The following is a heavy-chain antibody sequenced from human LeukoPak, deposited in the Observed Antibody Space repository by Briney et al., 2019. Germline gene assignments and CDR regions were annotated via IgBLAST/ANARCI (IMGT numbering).Heavy chain of an antibody. V-gene: IGHV3-30*04. CDR2: ISYDGSNK. D-gene: IGHD2-15*01. Sequence: GRSLRLSCAASGFTFSSYAMRWVRQAPGKGLGWVAVISYDGSNKYYADSVKGRFTISRDNSKNTLYLQMNSLRAEDTAVYYCARDLLSFLVVVVAATPYFDYWGQGTLVTVSS. CDR3: ARDLLSFLVVVVAATPYFDY. J-gene: IGHJ4*02. CDR1: GFTFSSYA.